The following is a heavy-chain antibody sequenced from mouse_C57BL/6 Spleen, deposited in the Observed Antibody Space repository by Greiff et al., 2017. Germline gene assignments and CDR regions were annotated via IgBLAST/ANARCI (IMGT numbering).Heavy chain of an antibody. Sequence: QVQLQQSGAELVKPGASVKISCKASGYAFSSYWMNWVKQRPGKGLEWIGQIYPGDGDTNYNGKFKGKATLTADKSSSTAYMQLSSLTSEDSAVYFCARLPLYYAMDYWGQGTSVTVSS. J-gene: IGHJ4*01. V-gene: IGHV1-80*01. CDR1: GYAFSSYW. CDR3: ARLPLYYAMDY. CDR2: IYPGDGDT.